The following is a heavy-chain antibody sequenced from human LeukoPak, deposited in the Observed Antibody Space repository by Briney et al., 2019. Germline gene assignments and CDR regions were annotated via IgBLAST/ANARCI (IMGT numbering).Heavy chain of an antibody. CDR1: GGTFSSYA. D-gene: IGHD3-10*01. CDR2: IIPILGIA. V-gene: IGHV1-69*04. Sequence: GASVKVSCKASGGTFSSYAISWVRQAPGQGLEWMGRIIPILGIANYAQKFQGRVTITADKSTSTAYMELSSLRSEDTAVYYCAREDYGSGSYYNLPPFDSWGQGTLVTVSS. J-gene: IGHJ4*02. CDR3: AREDYGSGSYYNLPPFDS.